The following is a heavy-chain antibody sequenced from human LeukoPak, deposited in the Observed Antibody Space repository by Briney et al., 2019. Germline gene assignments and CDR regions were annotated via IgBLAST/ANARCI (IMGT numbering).Heavy chain of an antibody. CDR1: GFTFSSYA. D-gene: IGHD3-22*01. Sequence: GGSLRLSCAASGFTFSSYAMHWVRQAPGKGLEWVAVISYDGSNKYYADSVKGRFTISRDNSKNTLYLQMNSLRAEDTAVYYCARDPVTMIAVVITVGCYFDYWGQGTLVTVSS. V-gene: IGHV3-30-3*01. CDR3: ARDPVTMIAVVITVGCYFDY. J-gene: IGHJ4*02. CDR2: ISYDGSNK.